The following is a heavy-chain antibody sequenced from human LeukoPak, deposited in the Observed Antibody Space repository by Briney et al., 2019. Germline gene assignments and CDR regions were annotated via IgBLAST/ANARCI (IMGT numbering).Heavy chain of an antibody. CDR2: IYYSGST. Sequence: SETLSLTCTVSGGSISTYYWTWIRQPPGKGLEWIGYIYYSGSTNYNPSLRSRVTISIDTSKNQFSLKLSSVTAADTAVYYCARLKNGWYGDYWGQGTLVTVSS. CDR1: GGSISTYY. V-gene: IGHV4-59*08. J-gene: IGHJ4*02. CDR3: ARLKNGWYGDY. D-gene: IGHD6-19*01.